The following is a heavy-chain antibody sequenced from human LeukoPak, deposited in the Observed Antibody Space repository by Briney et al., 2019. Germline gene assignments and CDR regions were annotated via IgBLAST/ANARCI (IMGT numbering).Heavy chain of an antibody. D-gene: IGHD3-22*01. CDR1: GFTFSSYA. V-gene: IGHV3-23*01. CDR2: ISGSGGNT. Sequence: XGSLRLSCAASGFTFSSYAMSWVRQAPGKGLEWVSAISGSGGNTYYADSVKGRFTISRDNSKNTLYLQMNSLRAEDTAVYYCAKRMYYYDSSGYSNDDYWGQGTLVTVSS. J-gene: IGHJ4*02. CDR3: AKRMYYYDSSGYSNDDY.